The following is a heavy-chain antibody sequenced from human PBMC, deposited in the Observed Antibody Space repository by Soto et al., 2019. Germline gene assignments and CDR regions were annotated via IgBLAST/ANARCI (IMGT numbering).Heavy chain of an antibody. J-gene: IGHJ2*01. D-gene: IGHD4-17*01. V-gene: IGHV4-59*01. CDR2: IYYSGST. CDR3: ARGPVTTPPLYGYFDL. Sequence: QVQLQESGPGLVKPSETLSLTCTVSGGSISSYYWSWIRQPPGKGLEWIGYIYYSGSTNYNPSLKSRVTISVDTSKNQFSLKLSSVTAAYTAVYYCARGPVTTPPLYGYFDLWGRGTLVTVSS. CDR1: GGSISSYY.